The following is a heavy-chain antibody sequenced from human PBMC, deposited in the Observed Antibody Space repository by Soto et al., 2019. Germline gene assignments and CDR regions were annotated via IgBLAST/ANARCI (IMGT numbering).Heavy chain of an antibody. D-gene: IGHD3-3*01. CDR2: IYYSGST. Sequence: LSLTCTVSGGSINSAGYYWSWLRHHPGQGLEWIGNIYYSGSTNYNPSLKSRVTISIDTSKNHFSLNLGAVTAADTAVYYCARVQTIFGIITVFDYWGQGTLVTVSS. CDR1: GGSINSAGYY. V-gene: IGHV4-31*03. CDR3: ARVQTIFGIITVFDY. J-gene: IGHJ4*02.